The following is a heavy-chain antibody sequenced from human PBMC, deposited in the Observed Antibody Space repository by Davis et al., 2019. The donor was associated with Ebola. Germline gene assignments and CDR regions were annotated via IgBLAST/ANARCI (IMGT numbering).Heavy chain of an antibody. CDR2: ISWNSGSI. Sequence: SLKISCAASGFTFDDYGMHWVRQAPGKGLEWVSGISWNSGSIGYADSVKGRFTISRDNAKNSLYLQMNSLKTEDTAVYYCTTALDMGMDVWGQGTTVTVSS. CDR1: GFTFDDYG. V-gene: IGHV3-9*01. D-gene: IGHD4-17*01. J-gene: IGHJ6*02. CDR3: TTALDMGMDV.